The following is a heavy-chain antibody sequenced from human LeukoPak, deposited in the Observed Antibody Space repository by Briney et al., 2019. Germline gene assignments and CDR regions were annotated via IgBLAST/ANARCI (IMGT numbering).Heavy chain of an antibody. D-gene: IGHD3-10*01. CDR3: ARDLFGSGSFYGF. Sequence: GGSLRLSCAASGFTFSSYSMDWVRQAPGKGLEWVSSITSSSAYIYYADSVKGRFTISRDNAKNSLYLQMNSLRAEDTAVYYCARDLFGSGSFYGFWGQGTLVTVSS. CDR1: GFTFSSYS. CDR2: ITSSSAYI. J-gene: IGHJ4*02. V-gene: IGHV3-21*06.